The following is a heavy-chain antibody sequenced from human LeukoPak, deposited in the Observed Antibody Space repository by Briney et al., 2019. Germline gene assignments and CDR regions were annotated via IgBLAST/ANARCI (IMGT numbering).Heavy chain of an antibody. J-gene: IGHJ4*02. V-gene: IGHV4-39*01. CDR3: ARLPIYGDYYFDY. Sequence: PSETLSLTCTVSGGSISSSSYCWGWIRQPPGKGLEWIGSIYYSGTTYYNPSLKSRVTISVDTSKNQFSLKLNSVTAADMAIYYCARLPIYGDYYFDYWGQGTLVTVSS. CDR2: IYYSGTT. D-gene: IGHD4-17*01. CDR1: GGSISSSSYC.